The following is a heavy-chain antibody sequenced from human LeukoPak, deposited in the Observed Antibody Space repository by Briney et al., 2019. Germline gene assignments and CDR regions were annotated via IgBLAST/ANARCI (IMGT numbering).Heavy chain of an antibody. CDR3: ARVGRGYGDFNWFDP. CDR1: GGTFSSYA. V-gene: IGHV1-69*13. Sequence: SVKVSCKASGGTFSSYAISWVRQAPGQGLEWMGGIIPIFGTANYAQKFQGRVTITADESTSTAYMELSSLRSEDTAVYYCARVGRGYGDFNWFDPWGQGAPVTVSS. CDR2: IIPIFGTA. D-gene: IGHD4-17*01. J-gene: IGHJ5*02.